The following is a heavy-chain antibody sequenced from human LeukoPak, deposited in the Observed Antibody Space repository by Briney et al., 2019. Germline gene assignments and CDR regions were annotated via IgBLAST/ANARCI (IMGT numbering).Heavy chain of an antibody. J-gene: IGHJ4*02. CDR3: ARDRDGYKTFDY. V-gene: IGHV4-38-2*02. CDR1: GYSISSGYF. D-gene: IGHD5-24*01. Sequence: SETLSLTCNVSGYSISSGYFWGWIRQPPGKGLEWIGSMYHSGSSYYKPSLKSRVTISVDTSKNQFSLKLSSVTAADTAVYYCARDRDGYKTFDYWGQGTLVTVSS. CDR2: MYHSGSS.